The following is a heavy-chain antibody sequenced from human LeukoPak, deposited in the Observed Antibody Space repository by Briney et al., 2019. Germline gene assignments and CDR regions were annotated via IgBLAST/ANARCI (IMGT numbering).Heavy chain of an antibody. D-gene: IGHD3-10*01. V-gene: IGHV4-34*01. CDR3: ARGRRSSFRTMVQAWFDP. CDR2: INHSGST. J-gene: IGHJ5*02. CDR1: GFTFSSYW. Sequence: GSLRLSCAASGFTFSSYWMSWVRQAPGKGLEWIGEINHSGSTNYNPSLKSRVTISVDTSKNQFSLKLSSVTAADTAVYYCARGRRSSFRTMVQAWFDPWGQGTLVTVSS.